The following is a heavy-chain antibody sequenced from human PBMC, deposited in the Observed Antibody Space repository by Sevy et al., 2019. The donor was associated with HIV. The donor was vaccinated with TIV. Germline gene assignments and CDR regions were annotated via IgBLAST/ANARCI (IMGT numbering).Heavy chain of an antibody. CDR2: IIGSGDNT. V-gene: IGHV3-23*01. D-gene: IGHD6-19*01. J-gene: IGHJ4*02. CDR1: GFTFRSYA. CDR3: AKGVSWLVLGGYFDY. Sequence: GGYLRLSCEASGFTFRSYAMSWVRQAPGKGLEWVLGIIGSGDNTYYADSVKGRFTVSRDNSKNTLYVQMNSLRAEDTAVYYCAKGVSWLVLGGYFDYWGQGTPVTVSS.